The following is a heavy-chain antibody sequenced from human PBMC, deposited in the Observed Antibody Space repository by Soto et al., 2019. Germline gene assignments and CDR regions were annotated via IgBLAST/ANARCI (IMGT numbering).Heavy chain of an antibody. Sequence: SETLSLTCGVYGGSFSGYYWSWSRQPPGKGLEWIGEVNHGGITNYVPSLKSRVTISVDTSKNQFSLTLRSVSAADTAAYVSARGSGCSASSAPFDYWGQGTLVTVSS. CDR1: GGSFSGYY. D-gene: IGHD6-19*01. CDR2: VNHGGIT. J-gene: IGHJ4*02. V-gene: IGHV4-34*01. CDR3: ARGSGCSASSAPFDY.